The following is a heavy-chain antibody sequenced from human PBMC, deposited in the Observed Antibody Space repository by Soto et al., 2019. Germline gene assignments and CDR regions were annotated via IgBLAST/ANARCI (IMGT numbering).Heavy chain of an antibody. Sequence: SVKVSCKASGGAFSSYAVSWVRQAPGQGLEWMGGIIPIFGTANYAQKFQGRLTITADESTSTAYMELSSLRSEDAALYYCARGSRMGYCSGGSCYGGTDFDYWGQGTLVTVSS. D-gene: IGHD2-15*01. CDR2: IIPIFGTA. CDR3: ARGSRMGYCSGGSCYGGTDFDY. V-gene: IGHV1-69*13. J-gene: IGHJ4*02. CDR1: GGAFSSYA.